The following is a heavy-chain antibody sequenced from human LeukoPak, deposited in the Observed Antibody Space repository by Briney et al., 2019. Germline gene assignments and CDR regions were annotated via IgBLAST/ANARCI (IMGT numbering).Heavy chain of an antibody. CDR2: INHSGGT. J-gene: IGHJ4*02. Sequence: KPSETLSLTCAVYGGSFSAYYWSWIRQPPGKGLEWIREINHSGGTNYNPSLKSRVTISVDTSKNQFSLKLSSVTAADTAVYYCTVDTSLTAYWGLGTLVTVSS. V-gene: IGHV4-34*01. D-gene: IGHD2-2*01. CDR3: TVDTSLTAY. CDR1: GGSFSAYY.